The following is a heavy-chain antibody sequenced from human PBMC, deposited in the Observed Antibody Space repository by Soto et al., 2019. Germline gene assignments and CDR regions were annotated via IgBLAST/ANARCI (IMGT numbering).Heavy chain of an antibody. J-gene: IGHJ4*02. D-gene: IGHD3-16*01. Sequence: GGSLRLSCAASGFTFSSYGMHWVRQAPGKGLEWVAVISYDGSNKYYADSVKGRFTISRDNSKNTLYLQMNSLRAEDTAVYYCAKETPPTLRPQNPYFDYWGQGTLVTVSS. CDR3: AKETPPTLRPQNPYFDY. CDR2: ISYDGSNK. V-gene: IGHV3-30*18. CDR1: GFTFSSYG.